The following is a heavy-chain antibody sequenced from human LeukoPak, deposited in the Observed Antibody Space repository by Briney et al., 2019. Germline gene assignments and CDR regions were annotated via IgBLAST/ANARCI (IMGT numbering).Heavy chain of an antibody. V-gene: IGHV3-13*01. D-gene: IGHD6-19*01. CDR1: GFSFSSYD. CDR3: ARSVAGSSWFDP. J-gene: IGHJ5*02. CDR2: IGTAGDS. Sequence: GGSLRLSCAASGFSFSSYDMHWVRHITGKGLEWVSVIGTAGDSLYAGSARGRFTISRENAKNSLYLQMNSLRAGDTAVYYCARSVAGSSWFDPWGQGTLVTVSS.